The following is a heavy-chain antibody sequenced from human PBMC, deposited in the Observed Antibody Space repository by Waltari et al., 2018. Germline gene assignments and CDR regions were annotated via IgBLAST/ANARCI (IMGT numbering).Heavy chain of an antibody. CDR3: ARHGAIVVVGATYYFDY. D-gene: IGHD2-15*01. Sequence: QLQLQESGPGLVKPSETLSLTCTVSGGSIGSRSYYWGWIRQPPGKGLEWIGSIYYTGSTYTNPSLNSRVTISVDTSKNQFSLRLSSVTAADTAVYYCARHGAIVVVGATYYFDYWGQGTLVTVSS. CDR1: GGSIGSRSYY. J-gene: IGHJ4*02. CDR2: IYYTGST. V-gene: IGHV4-39*01.